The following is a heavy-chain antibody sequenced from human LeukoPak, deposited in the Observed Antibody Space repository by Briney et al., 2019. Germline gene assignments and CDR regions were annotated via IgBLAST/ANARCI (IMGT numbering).Heavy chain of an antibody. CDR1: GGSISNTNW. J-gene: IGHJ4*02. Sequence: PSGTLSLSCGVSGGSISNTNWWTWVRQPPGKGLEWIGEVNLQGSTNYNPSLKSRVALSVDKSENHISLKLTSVTAADTAVYYCAREGGPYRPLDYSGQGTLVTVAS. CDR2: VNLQGST. V-gene: IGHV4-4*02. CDR3: AREGGPYRPLDY.